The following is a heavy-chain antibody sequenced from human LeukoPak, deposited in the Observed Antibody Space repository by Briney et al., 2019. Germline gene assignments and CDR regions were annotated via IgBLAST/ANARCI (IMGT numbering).Heavy chain of an antibody. V-gene: IGHV3-23*01. CDR1: GFTFSSYA. CDR3: AKALMMWLRTRGVPDV. J-gene: IGHJ6*04. CDR2: ISGSGGST. Sequence: PGGSLRLSCAASGFTFSSYAMSWVRQAPGKGLEWVSAISGSGGSTYYADSVKGRFTISRDNSKNTLYLQMNSLRAEDTAVYYCAKALMMWLRTRGVPDVWGKGTTVTVSS. D-gene: IGHD5-12*01.